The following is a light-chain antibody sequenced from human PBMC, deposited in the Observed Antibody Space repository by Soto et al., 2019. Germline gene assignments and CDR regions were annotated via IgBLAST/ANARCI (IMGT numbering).Light chain of an antibody. CDR2: GNS. V-gene: IGLV1-40*01. Sequence: QSVLTQPPSVSGAPGQRVTISCTGSSSNIGAGYDVHWYQQLPGTAPKLLIYGNSNRPSGVPDRFSGSKSGTSASLAITGLQAEDEADYYSQSYDNSLSGSGVFGTGPKLTVL. CDR1: SSNIGAGYD. J-gene: IGLJ1*01. CDR3: QSYDNSLSGSGV.